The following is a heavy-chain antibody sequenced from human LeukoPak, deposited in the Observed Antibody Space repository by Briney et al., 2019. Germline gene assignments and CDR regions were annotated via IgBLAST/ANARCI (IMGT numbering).Heavy chain of an antibody. Sequence: SETLSLTCTVSGRSISSYYLSWIRQPAGKGLEWIGRIYTSGSTNYNPSLKSRVTMSVDTSKNQFSLKLSSVTGADTSVYYCARGQSHYDFWSGYYHWGKGTLVTVSS. V-gene: IGHV4-4*07. CDR1: GRSISSYY. CDR3: ARGQSHYDFWSGYYH. CDR2: IYTSGST. J-gene: IGHJ5*02. D-gene: IGHD3-3*01.